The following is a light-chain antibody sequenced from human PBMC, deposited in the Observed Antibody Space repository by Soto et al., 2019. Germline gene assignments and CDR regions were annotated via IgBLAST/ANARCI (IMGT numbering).Light chain of an antibody. CDR1: SSNIGNNY. CDR3: GTWDSSLSAVV. V-gene: IGLV1-51*02. Sequence: QSVLTQPPSVSAAPGQTVTISCSGSSSNIGNNYVSWYQQLPGTAPKLLIYENNKRPSGIPDRFSGSKSGTSATLGITGVQNGDEADYYCGTWDSSLSAVVFGGGTKLTVL. J-gene: IGLJ2*01. CDR2: ENN.